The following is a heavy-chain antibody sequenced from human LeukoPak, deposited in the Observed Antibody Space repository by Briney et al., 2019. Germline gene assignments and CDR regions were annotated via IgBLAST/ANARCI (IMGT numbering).Heavy chain of an antibody. CDR3: ARGRGRYYYYGMDV. V-gene: IGHV4-59*12. J-gene: IGHJ6*02. CDR1: GGSISSYY. D-gene: IGHD3-16*01. Sequence: SETLSLTCTVSGGSISSYYWSWIRQPPGKGLEWIGYIYYSGSTNYNPSLKSRVTISVDTSKNQFSLKLSSVTAADTAVYYCARGRGRYYYYGMDVWGQGTTVTVSS. CDR2: IYYSGST.